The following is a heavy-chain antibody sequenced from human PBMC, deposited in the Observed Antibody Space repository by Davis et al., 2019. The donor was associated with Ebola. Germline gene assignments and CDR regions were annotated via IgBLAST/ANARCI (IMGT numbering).Heavy chain of an antibody. CDR2: IDPSNSFI. CDR1: GYIFANFW. D-gene: IGHD5-12*01. Sequence: GESLKISCEASGYIFANFWIMWVRQVPGKGLEWMGRIDPSNSFINYNPSFQGQVTISVDKSTSTAYLQRSSLKASDTAMYYCARHHSRGYSHYHYWGQGTLVTVSS. CDR3: ARHHSRGYSHYHY. V-gene: IGHV5-10-1*04. J-gene: IGHJ4*02.